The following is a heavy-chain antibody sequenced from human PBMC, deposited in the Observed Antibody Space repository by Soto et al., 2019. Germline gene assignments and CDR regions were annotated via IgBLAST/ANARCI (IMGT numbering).Heavy chain of an antibody. CDR3: AKGLYYYGGTGYFDY. D-gene: IGHD4-17*01. CDR2: ISGSGGST. Sequence: GGSLRLSCAASGFTFSSYAMSWVRQAPGKGLEWVSAISGSGGSTYYADSVKGRFTISRDNSKNTLYPQMNSLRAEDTAVYYCAKGLYYYGGTGYFDYWGQGTLVTSPQ. CDR1: GFTFSSYA. J-gene: IGHJ4*02. V-gene: IGHV3-23*01.